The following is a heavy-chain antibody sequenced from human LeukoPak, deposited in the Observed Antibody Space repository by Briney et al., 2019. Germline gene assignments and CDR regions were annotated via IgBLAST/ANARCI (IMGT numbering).Heavy chain of an antibody. CDR3: ARVSYSSGWYDYYYMDV. V-gene: IGHV3-7*01. CDR1: GGSFSGYY. Sequence: ETLSLTCAVYGGSFSGYYWSWVRQAPGKGLEWVANIKQDGSEKYYVDSVKGRFTISRDNAKNSLYLQMNSLRAEDTAVYYCARVSYSSGWYDYYYMDVWGKGTTVTVSS. J-gene: IGHJ6*03. D-gene: IGHD6-19*01. CDR2: IKQDGSEK.